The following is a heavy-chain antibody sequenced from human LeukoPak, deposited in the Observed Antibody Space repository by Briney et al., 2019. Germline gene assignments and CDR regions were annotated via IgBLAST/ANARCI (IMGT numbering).Heavy chain of an antibody. CDR1: GFDFDDYM. CDR3: ARGGYGGVFDY. D-gene: IGHD4-23*01. CDR2: ISWDGGTT. J-gene: IGHJ4*02. V-gene: IGHV3-43D*04. Sequence: PPGGPLRLSCAASGFDFDDYMMHWVRQVPGKGLEWVSLISWDGGTTNYADSVKGRFTISRDNSKNSLYFLMNDLTAEDTAFYYCARGGYGGVFDYWGQGTLVTVSS.